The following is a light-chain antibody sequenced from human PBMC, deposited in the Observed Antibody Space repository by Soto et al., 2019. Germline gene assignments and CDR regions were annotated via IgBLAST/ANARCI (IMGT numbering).Light chain of an antibody. Sequence: QSVLTQPPSVSGAPGQRVTISCTGSSSNIGAGYEVHWYQQLPGTAPKLLIYGDRYRPSGVPDRFSGSKSGTSVSLAITGLQAEDEDDYHCQSYDSSLSGMVFGGGTKVTVL. J-gene: IGLJ3*02. V-gene: IGLV1-40*01. CDR3: QSYDSSLSGMV. CDR1: SSNIGAGYE. CDR2: GDR.